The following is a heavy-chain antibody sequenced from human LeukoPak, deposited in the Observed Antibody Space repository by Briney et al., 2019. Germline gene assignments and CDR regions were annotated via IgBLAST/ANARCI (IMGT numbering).Heavy chain of an antibody. CDR3: ARSPGHRGYDY. Sequence: PSETLSLTCTVSGASISSSYHWSWSRQPPGKGLEWIGYIYYSGSTNYNPSLESRVTMSIDTSNNQFPLKLTSVTATDTAVYYCARSPGHRGYDYWGQGTLVTVSS. CDR2: IYYSGST. J-gene: IGHJ4*02. V-gene: IGHV4-59*01. D-gene: IGHD3-22*01. CDR1: GASISSSYH.